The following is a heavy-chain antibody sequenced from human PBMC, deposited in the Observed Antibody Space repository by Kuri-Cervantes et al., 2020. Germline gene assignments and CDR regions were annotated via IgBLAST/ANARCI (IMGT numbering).Heavy chain of an antibody. CDR1: GFTFSSYA. V-gene: IGHV3-30-3*02. Sequence: GGSLRLSCAVSGFTFSSYAMHWVRQAPGKGLEWVAVISYDGSNKYYADCVKGRFTVSRDNSRNTVPLQMNSLRADDTAKYYCAKRASGSGDYGAFEAWGQGTLVTVSS. CDR3: AKRASGSGDYGAFEA. CDR2: ISYDGSNK. D-gene: IGHD3-10*01. J-gene: IGHJ5*02.